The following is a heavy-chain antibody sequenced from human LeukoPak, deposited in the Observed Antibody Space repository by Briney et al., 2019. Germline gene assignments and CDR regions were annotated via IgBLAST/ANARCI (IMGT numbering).Heavy chain of an antibody. CDR2: IRSKANSYAT. Sequence: GGSLKLSCAASGFTFSGSAMHWVRQASGKGLEWVGRIRSKANSYATAYAASVKGRFTISRDDSKNTAYLQMNSLKTEDTAVYYCTRPGLGYCSSTSCPGWVDVWGKETTVTVSS. D-gene: IGHD2-2*01. J-gene: IGHJ6*04. CDR1: GFTFSGSA. V-gene: IGHV3-73*01. CDR3: TRPGLGYCSSTSCPGWVDV.